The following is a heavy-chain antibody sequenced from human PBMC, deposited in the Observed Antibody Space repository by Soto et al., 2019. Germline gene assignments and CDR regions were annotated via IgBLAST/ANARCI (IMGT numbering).Heavy chain of an antibody. CDR3: ARWTTVVTRFLDY. CDR1: GFTFDTYA. CDR2: ISFDGRNT. Sequence: GGSLRLSCEASGFTFDTYAFHWVRQAPGKGLEWVAVISFDGRNTYYADSAKGRFTFSRDNSKNTVYLQLNSLRPEDTAVYFCARWTTVVTRFLDYWGQGTRVTVSS. D-gene: IGHD4-17*01. J-gene: IGHJ4*02. V-gene: IGHV3-30*04.